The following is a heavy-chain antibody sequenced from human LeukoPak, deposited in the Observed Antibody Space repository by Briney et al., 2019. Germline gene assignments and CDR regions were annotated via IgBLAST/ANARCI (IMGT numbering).Heavy chain of an antibody. CDR3: AKGLYSSGWEIDY. J-gene: IGHJ4*02. CDR1: GFTFSSYG. Sequence: PGGSLRLSCAASGFTFSSYGMHWVRQAPGKGLEWVAVISYDGSNKYYADSVEGRFTISRDNSKNTLYLQMNSLRAEDTAVYYCAKGLYSSGWEIDYWGQGTLVTVSS. CDR2: ISYDGSNK. V-gene: IGHV3-30*18. D-gene: IGHD6-19*01.